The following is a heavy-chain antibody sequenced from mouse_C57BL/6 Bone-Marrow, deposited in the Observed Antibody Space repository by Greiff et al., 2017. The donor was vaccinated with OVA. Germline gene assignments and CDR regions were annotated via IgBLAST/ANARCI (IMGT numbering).Heavy chain of an antibody. CDR3: ARDVGPYSNYPFAD. CDR2: IYPRSGNT. J-gene: IGHJ3*01. Sequence: VQLQQSGAELARPGASVKLSCKASGYTFTSYGISWVKQRTGQGLEWIGEIYPRSGNTYYNEKFKGKATLTADKSSSTAYMELRSLTSEDSAVYFCARDVGPYSNYPFADWGQGTLVTGSA. V-gene: IGHV1-81*01. CDR1: GYTFTSYG. D-gene: IGHD2-5*01.